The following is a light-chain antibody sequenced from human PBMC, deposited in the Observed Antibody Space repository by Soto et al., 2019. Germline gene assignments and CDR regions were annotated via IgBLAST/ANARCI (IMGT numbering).Light chain of an antibody. CDR2: INY. V-gene: IGLV1-44*01. Sequence: QSVLTQPRSASGTPGQRVTMPCCGSSSNIVSNPVNWDQRLPGTGHKLLIYINYQRASAVPGRFSVSKSGTSASLAISRLQSEDEADYYCAAWTDSLNVKVIGTGTKGTVL. CDR1: SSNIVSNP. CDR3: AAWTDSLNVKV. J-gene: IGLJ1*01.